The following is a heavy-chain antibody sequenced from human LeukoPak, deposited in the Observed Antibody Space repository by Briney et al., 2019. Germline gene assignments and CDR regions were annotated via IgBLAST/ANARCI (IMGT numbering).Heavy chain of an antibody. V-gene: IGHV3-23*01. CDR1: GFTFSAHW. D-gene: IGHD5-24*01. CDR3: AKRSNSKCFDF. J-gene: IGHJ4*02. CDR2: VSDSGRST. Sequence: GGSLRLSCAASGFTFSAHWMAWVRQAPGKGLEWVSAVSDSGRSTYYADSVKGRFTISRDNSKNTLYLQMSSLRAEDTAVYYCAKRSNSKCFDFWGQGTLVTVSS.